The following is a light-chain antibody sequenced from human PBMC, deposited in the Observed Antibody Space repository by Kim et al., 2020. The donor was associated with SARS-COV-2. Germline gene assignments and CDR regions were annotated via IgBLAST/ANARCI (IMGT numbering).Light chain of an antibody. V-gene: IGLV3-1*01. Sequence: SYKLTQPPSVSVSPGQTASITCSGDKLGDKYAYWYQQKPGQSPLLVIYQDTKRPSGIPERFSASNSGNTATLTISGTQAMDEADYYCQAWDSSTVCYVFGTGTKVTVL. CDR2: QDT. CDR1: KLGDKY. J-gene: IGLJ1*01. CDR3: QAWDSSTVCYV.